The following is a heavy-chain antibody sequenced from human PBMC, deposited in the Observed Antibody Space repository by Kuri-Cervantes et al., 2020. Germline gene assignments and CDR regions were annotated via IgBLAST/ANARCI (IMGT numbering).Heavy chain of an antibody. CDR2: IKSKTDGGTT. CDR1: GFTFSNAW. V-gene: IGHV3-15*01. J-gene: IGHJ4*02. CDR3: ARDNNGQD. Sequence: GESLKISCAASGFTFSNAWMSWVRQAPGKGLEWVGRIKSKTDGGTTDYAAPVKGRFTISRDDSKNTVYLQMNSLRGEDTAVYYCARDNNGQDWGQGTLVTVSS. D-gene: IGHD1/OR15-1a*01.